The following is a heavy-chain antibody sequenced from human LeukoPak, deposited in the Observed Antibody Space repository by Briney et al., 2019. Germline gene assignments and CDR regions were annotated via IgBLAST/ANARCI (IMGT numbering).Heavy chain of an antibody. CDR3: ARDLNVDTAMLDY. Sequence: GGSLRLSCAASGFTFSSYSMNWVRQAPGKGLEWVSSISSSSSYIYYADSVKGRFTISRDSAKNSLYLQMNSLRAEDTAVYYCARDLNVDTAMLDYWGQGTLVTVSS. V-gene: IGHV3-21*01. CDR2: ISSSSSYI. J-gene: IGHJ4*02. CDR1: GFTFSSYS. D-gene: IGHD5-18*01.